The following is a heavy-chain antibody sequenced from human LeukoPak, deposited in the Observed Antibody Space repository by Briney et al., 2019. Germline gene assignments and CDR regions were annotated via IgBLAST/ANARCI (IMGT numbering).Heavy chain of an antibody. D-gene: IGHD2-2*01. CDR2: DGSEK. V-gene: IGHV3-7*01. Sequence: DGSEKYYVDSVKGRFTISRDNAKNSLYLQMNSLRAEDTAVYCCAREKVAMNYYYYYYMDVWGKGTTVTVSS. CDR3: AREKVAMNYYYYYYMDV. J-gene: IGHJ6*03.